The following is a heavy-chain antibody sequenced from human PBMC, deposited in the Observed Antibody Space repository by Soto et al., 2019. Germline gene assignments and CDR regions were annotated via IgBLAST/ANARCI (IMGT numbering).Heavy chain of an antibody. Sequence: QVQLVQSGAEVKKPGSSVKVSCKASGGTFSSYTISWVRQAPGQGLEWMGRIIPILGIANYAQKFQGRVTITADKSTSTADMELSSLRSEDTAVYYCARTTPRRRAAAGTGVFDYWGQGTLVTVSS. D-gene: IGHD6-13*01. CDR1: GGTFSSYT. J-gene: IGHJ4*02. CDR3: ARTTPRRRAAAGTGVFDY. V-gene: IGHV1-69*02. CDR2: IIPILGIA.